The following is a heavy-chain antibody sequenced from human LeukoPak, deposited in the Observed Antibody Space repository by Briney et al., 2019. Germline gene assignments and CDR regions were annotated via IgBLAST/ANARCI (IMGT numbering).Heavy chain of an antibody. CDR3: ARFCGGDCYSAVHAFDI. V-gene: IGHV4-61*01. J-gene: IGHJ3*02. D-gene: IGHD2-21*02. CDR2: IYYSRST. Sequence: SETLSLTCTVSGGSVSSGSYYWSWLRPPPGKGLEWIGYIYYSRSTYYNPSLKSRVTISVDTSKNQFSLKLSSVTAADTAVYYCARFCGGDCYSAVHAFDIWGQGTMVTVSS. CDR1: GGSVSSGSYY.